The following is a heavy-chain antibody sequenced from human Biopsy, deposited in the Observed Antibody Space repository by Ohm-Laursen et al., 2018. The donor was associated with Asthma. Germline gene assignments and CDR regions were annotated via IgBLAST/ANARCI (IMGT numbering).Heavy chain of an antibody. Sequence: TLSLTCTVSYGSITSGGYYWTSIRQHPGKGLEWIGFIYYSGITYYNPSLKSRVSISIDTSKNQFSLKLSSVTAADTAVYYCARAQDYYDSRGYYRSFDYWGQGTLVTVSS. CDR1: YGSITSGGYY. CDR3: ARAQDYYDSRGYYRSFDY. D-gene: IGHD3-22*01. CDR2: IYYSGIT. V-gene: IGHV4-31*03. J-gene: IGHJ4*02.